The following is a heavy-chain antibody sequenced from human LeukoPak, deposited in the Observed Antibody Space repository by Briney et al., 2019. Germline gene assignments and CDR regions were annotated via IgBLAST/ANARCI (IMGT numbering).Heavy chain of an antibody. D-gene: IGHD6-13*01. CDR1: GGSISSSSYY. CDR2: IYYSGST. J-gene: IGHJ4*02. V-gene: IGHV4-39*07. Sequence: SETLSLTCSVSGGSISSSSYYWGWIRQPPGKGLEWIGSIYYSGSTYYNPSLKSRVTISVDTSKNQFSLKLSSVTAADTAVYYCARDHIAAAGTMTFDYWGQGTLVTVSS. CDR3: ARDHIAAAGTMTFDY.